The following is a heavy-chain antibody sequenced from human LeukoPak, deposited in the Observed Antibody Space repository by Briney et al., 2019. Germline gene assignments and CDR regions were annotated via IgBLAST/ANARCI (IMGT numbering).Heavy chain of an antibody. CDR1: GLTFSRYN. J-gene: IGHJ4*02. Sequence: GGSLRLSCAASGLTFSRYNMNWVRQAPGKGLEWVSSIGTSSNNIYYTDSVKGRFTFSRDNAKNSLYLQVDSLRVEDTAVYFCASGTVGNYALDYWGQGTLVTVSS. D-gene: IGHD1-7*01. CDR3: ASGTVGNYALDY. CDR2: IGTSSNNI. V-gene: IGHV3-21*01.